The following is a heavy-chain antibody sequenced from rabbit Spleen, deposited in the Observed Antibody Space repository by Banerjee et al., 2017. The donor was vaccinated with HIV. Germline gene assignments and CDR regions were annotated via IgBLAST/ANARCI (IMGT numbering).Heavy chain of an antibody. CDR2: IYAGSSVST. CDR1: GFSFSSSYY. V-gene: IGHV1S45*01. J-gene: IGHJ4*01. D-gene: IGHD1-1*01. CDR3: ARDLVAVIGWNFYL. Sequence: QEQLVESGGDLVKPGTSLTLTCTASGFSFSSSYYICWVRQAPGKGLECIACIYAGSSVSTYYASWAEGRFIMSRTSSTTVTLQMTSLTAADTATYFCARDLVAVIGWNFYLWGQGTLVTVS.